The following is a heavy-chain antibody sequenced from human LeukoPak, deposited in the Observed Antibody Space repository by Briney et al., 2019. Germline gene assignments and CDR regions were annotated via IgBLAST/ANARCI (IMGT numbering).Heavy chain of an antibody. Sequence: SETLSLTCAVYGGSFSGYYWSWIRQPPGKGLEWIGEINHSGSSNYKPSLKSRVTISVDTSKNKFSLKLSSVTAADTAVYSCARGRGHNAFDIWGQGTMVTVSS. CDR1: GGSFSGYY. V-gene: IGHV4-34*01. CDR3: ARGRGHNAFDI. CDR2: INHSGSS. J-gene: IGHJ3*02. D-gene: IGHD5-18*01.